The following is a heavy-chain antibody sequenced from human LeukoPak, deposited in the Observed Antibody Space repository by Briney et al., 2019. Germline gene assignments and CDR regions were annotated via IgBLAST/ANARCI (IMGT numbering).Heavy chain of an antibody. J-gene: IGHJ4*02. D-gene: IGHD5-18*01. CDR3: ARVDTAIDY. Sequence: SETLSLTCTVSGGSISSSSYYWGWIRQPPGKGLEWIGSIYYSGSTCYNPSLKSRVTVSVDTSKNQFSLKLSSVTAADTAVYYCARVDTAIDYWGQGTLVTVSS. V-gene: IGHV4-39*01. CDR1: GGSISSSSYY. CDR2: IYYSGST.